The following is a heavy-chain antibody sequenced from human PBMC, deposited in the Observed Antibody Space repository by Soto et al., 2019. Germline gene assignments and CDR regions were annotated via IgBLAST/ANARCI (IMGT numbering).Heavy chain of an antibody. CDR2: ISYDGSNK. Sequence: GGSLRLSCAASGFTFSSYGMHWVRQAPGKRLEWVAVISYDGSNKYYADSVKGRFTISRDNSKNTLYLQMNSLRAEDTAVYYCAKDANDFSSAYSMHYYYYYGMDVWGQGTTVTVSS. V-gene: IGHV3-30*18. J-gene: IGHJ6*02. D-gene: IGHD3-3*01. CDR3: AKDANDFSSAYSMHYYYYYGMDV. CDR1: GFTFSSYG.